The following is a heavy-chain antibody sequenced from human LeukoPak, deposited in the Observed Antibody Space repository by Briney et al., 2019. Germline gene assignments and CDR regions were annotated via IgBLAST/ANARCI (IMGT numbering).Heavy chain of an antibody. Sequence: PSETLSLTCAVYGGSFSGYYWSWIRQPPGKGLEWIGEINHSGSTNYNPSLKSRVTISVDTSKNQFSLKLSSVTAADTAVYYCARGRVWYNWNYVGGGWFDPWGQGTLVTVSS. CDR2: INHSGST. CDR3: ARGRVWYNWNYVGGGWFDP. D-gene: IGHD1-7*01. CDR1: GGSFSGYY. V-gene: IGHV4-34*01. J-gene: IGHJ5*02.